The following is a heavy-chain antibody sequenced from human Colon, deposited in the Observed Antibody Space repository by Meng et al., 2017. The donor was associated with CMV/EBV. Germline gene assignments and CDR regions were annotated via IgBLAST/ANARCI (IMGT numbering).Heavy chain of an antibody. CDR3: ARDRPYAYYYFGLDV. CDR1: GGSISGNY. CDR2: IYDSRTT. D-gene: IGHD2-2*01. V-gene: IGHV4-59*01. J-gene: IGHJ6*02. Sequence: GSLRLSCTVSGGSISGNYWTWIRQSPGTGLEWIGYIYDSRTTNYSPSLKSRVTMSLDTSKNQFSLKLSSVTAADSAVYYCARDRPYAYYYFGLDVWGPGTLVTVSS.